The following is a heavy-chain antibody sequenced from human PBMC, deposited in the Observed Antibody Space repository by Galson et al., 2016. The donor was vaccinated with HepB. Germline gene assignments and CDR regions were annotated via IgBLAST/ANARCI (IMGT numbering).Heavy chain of an antibody. J-gene: IGHJ4*02. CDR2: ISWNGRTI. CDR1: GFDLDDHA. Sequence: SLRLSCAVSGFDLDDHAMHWVRQTPENGLEWVSGISWNGRTIDYVDSVQGRFTISRDNATNSLYLQMNTLRAEDAAVYYCFRGHYFHAWGQGTLVTVSS. V-gene: IGHV3-9*01. CDR3: FRGHYFHA.